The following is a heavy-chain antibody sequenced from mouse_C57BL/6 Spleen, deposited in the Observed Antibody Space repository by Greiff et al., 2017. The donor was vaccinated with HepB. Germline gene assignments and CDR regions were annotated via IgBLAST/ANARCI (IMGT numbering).Heavy chain of an antibody. CDR1: GYTFTSYW. CDR3: ALYSNYEEYYAMDY. J-gene: IGHJ4*01. Sequence: QVQLQQPGAELVRPGSSVKLSCKASGYTFTSYWMDWVKQRPGQGLEWIGNIYPSDSETHYNQKFKDKATLTVDKSSSTAYMQLSSLTSEDSAVYYCALYSNYEEYYAMDYWGQGTSVTVSS. V-gene: IGHV1-61*01. D-gene: IGHD2-5*01. CDR2: IYPSDSET.